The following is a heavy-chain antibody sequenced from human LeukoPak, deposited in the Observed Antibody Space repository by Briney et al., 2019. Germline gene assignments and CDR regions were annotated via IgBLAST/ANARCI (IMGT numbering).Heavy chain of an antibody. CDR3: ARCVRYYYYYMDV. J-gene: IGHJ6*03. Sequence: SETLSLTCAVYGGSFSGYYWSWIRQPPGKGLEWIGEINHSGSTNYNPSLKSRVTISVDTSKNQFSLKLSSVTAADTAVYYCARCVRYYYYYMDVRGKGTTVTVSS. D-gene: IGHD3-16*02. CDR1: GGSFSGYY. CDR2: INHSGST. V-gene: IGHV4-34*01.